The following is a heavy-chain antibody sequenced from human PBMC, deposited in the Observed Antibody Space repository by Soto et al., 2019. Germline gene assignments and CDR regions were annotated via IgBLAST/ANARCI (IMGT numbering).Heavy chain of an antibody. J-gene: IGHJ4*02. D-gene: IGHD1-26*01. CDR3: TRESTSTLGIVGAIYGDH. CDR1: GFSFSTYS. Sequence: EVQLVESGGGLEQPGGSLRLSCAASGFSFSTYSMNWVRQAPGEGLEWVSYISSSSSTVYYADSVKGRFTISRDNAKNSLYLQMNSLRDEDTAVYYCTRESTSTLGIVGAIYGDHWGQGTLVTVSS. V-gene: IGHV3-48*02. CDR2: ISSSSSTV.